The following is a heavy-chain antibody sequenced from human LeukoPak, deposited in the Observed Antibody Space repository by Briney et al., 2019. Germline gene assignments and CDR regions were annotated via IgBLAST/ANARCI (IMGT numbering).Heavy chain of an antibody. CDR2: IRYDGSNK. D-gene: IGHD6-13*01. CDR3: AKDISGSWSIDY. V-gene: IGHV3-30*02. Sequence: GGSLRLSCTASRFTFTSYGIHWVRQAPGKGLEWVAFIRYDGSNKYYADSVKGRFTISRDNSKNTLYLQMNSLRAEDTAVYYCAKDISGSWSIDYWGQGTLVTVSS. J-gene: IGHJ4*02. CDR1: RFTFTSYG.